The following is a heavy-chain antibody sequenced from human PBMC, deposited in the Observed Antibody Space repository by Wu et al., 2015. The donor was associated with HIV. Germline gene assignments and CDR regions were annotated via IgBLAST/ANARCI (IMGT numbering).Heavy chain of an antibody. J-gene: IGHJ4*02. D-gene: IGHD1-26*01. Sequence: VQLVQSGAEVKRPGASVKVSCQASGYSFSGYYMYWVRQAPGQGLEWMGRTNPNNGDTKYAQKFQGRVTMTTDTSINTAYMELSRLRSDDTAIYYCARGLGIVISLDSWGQGTLVTVSS. V-gene: IGHV1-2*02. CDR3: ARGLGIVISLDS. CDR2: TNPNNGDT. CDR1: GYSFSGYY.